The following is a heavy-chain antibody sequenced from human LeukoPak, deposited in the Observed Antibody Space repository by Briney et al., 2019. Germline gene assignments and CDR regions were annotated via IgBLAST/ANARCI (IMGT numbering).Heavy chain of an antibody. CDR3: ARRLDIVVVGYFDY. D-gene: IGHD2-15*01. Sequence: SETLPLTCTVSGGSISSSSYYWGWIRQPPGKGLEWIGSIYYSGSTYYNPSLKSRVTISVDTSKNQFSLKLSSVTAADTAVYYCARRLDIVVVGYFDYWGQGTLVTVSS. V-gene: IGHV4-39*01. CDR2: IYYSGST. CDR1: GGSISSSSYY. J-gene: IGHJ4*02.